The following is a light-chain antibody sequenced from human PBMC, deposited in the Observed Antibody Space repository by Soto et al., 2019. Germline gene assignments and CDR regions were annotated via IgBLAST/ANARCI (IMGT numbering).Light chain of an antibody. CDR2: DAS. CDR1: QNINSW. CDR3: QPYNNYPT. V-gene: IGKV1-5*01. J-gene: IGKJ1*01. Sequence: DIQMTHSPSTLSASVGYRFTITCRASQNINSWLAWYKQKPGKAPKLLIYDASSLESGVPSRLSGSGSGTEFTLTISSLKPDDFATYYCQPYNNYPTFGHGTKVDIK.